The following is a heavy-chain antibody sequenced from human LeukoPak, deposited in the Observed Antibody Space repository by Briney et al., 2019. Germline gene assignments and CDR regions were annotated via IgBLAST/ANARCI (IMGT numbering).Heavy chain of an antibody. D-gene: IGHD5-18*01. Sequence: PGRSLRLSCAASGFTFSSYGMHWVRQAPGKGLEWVAVISYDGSNKYYADPVKGRFTISRDNSKNTLYLQMNSLRAEDTAVYYYAKPRGYSYGTRGGLAYWGQGTLVTVSS. V-gene: IGHV3-30*18. CDR2: ISYDGSNK. CDR1: GFTFSSYG. J-gene: IGHJ4*02. CDR3: AKPRGYSYGTRGGLAY.